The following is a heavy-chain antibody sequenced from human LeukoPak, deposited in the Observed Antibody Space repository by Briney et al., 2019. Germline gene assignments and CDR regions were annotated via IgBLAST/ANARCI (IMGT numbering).Heavy chain of an antibody. CDR1: GGSIRGYY. Sequence: SETLSLTCTVSGGSIRGYYWSWIRQPPGKGLEWIAHMYYSGSSKYNPYLKSRATISRDTSKNQFSLKLTSVTVADTAVYYCARGPADYNKLKPGDRDGYNYKSKRTPFDYWGQGTLVTVSS. CDR2: MYYSGSS. D-gene: IGHD5-24*01. V-gene: IGHV4-59*01. J-gene: IGHJ4*02. CDR3: ARGPADYNKLKPGDRDGYNYKSKRTPFDY.